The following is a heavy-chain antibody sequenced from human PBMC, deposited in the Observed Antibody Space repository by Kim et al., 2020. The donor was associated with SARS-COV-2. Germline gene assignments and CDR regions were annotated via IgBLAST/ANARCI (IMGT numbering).Heavy chain of an antibody. CDR3: ARAGIAGADAVDI. Sequence: GGSLRLSCVVSGFILSRYEMNWVRQAPGKGLEWVSYMSGSGSTKYYADSVKGRFSISRDTSKNSVYLQLNSLRVEDTAVYYCARAGIAGADAVDIWGQGTLVTVSS. D-gene: IGHD6-19*01. CDR2: MSGSGSTK. CDR1: GFILSRYE. J-gene: IGHJ3*02. V-gene: IGHV3-48*03.